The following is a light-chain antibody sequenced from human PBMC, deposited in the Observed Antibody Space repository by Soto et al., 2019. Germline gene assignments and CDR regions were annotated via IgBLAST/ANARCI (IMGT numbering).Light chain of an antibody. J-gene: IGKJ1*01. CDR1: PSVGAN. CDR2: GAS. V-gene: IGKV3-15*01. Sequence: EIVMSQSPATLSVSLGERATLSCRATPSVGANLAWYQQKPGQAPRLLIYGASTRAAGISPRFSGGGSGTEFTLTISSLQSEDFGVYYCQQYTYWPRTFGQGTKVGIK. CDR3: QQYTYWPRT.